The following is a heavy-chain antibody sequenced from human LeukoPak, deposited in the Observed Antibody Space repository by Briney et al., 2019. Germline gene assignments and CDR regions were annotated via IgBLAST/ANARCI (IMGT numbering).Heavy chain of an antibody. CDR1: GGSISSSSYY. V-gene: IGHV4-39*07. CDR3: ARARDYYGSGSYYNVIPGYYYYYMDV. D-gene: IGHD3-10*01. J-gene: IGHJ6*03. Sequence: SETLSLTCTVSGGSISSSSYYWGWIRQPPGKGLEWIGSIYYSGSTYYNPSLKSRVTISVDTSKNQFSLKLSSVTAADTAVYYCARARDYYGSGSYYNVIPGYYYYYMDVWGKGTTVTVSS. CDR2: IYYSGST.